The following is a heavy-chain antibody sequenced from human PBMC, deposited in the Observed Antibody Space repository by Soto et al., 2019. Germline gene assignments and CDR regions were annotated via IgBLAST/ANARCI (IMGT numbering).Heavy chain of an antibody. Sequence: QVQLVQSGAEVKEPGSSVRVSCKASGGTFDNFIMNWVRQTPGQGLEWMGGIVPMLGTPTYAEKFKGRVRISATGSPSRMYMEVPSLRSEDTAIYYCARNGSYSSSLSQYSGMGVWGQGTTVTVSS. CDR2: IVPMLGTP. CDR1: GGTFDNFI. CDR3: ARNGSYSSSLSQYSGMGV. V-gene: IGHV1-69*01. D-gene: IGHD1-26*01. J-gene: IGHJ6*02.